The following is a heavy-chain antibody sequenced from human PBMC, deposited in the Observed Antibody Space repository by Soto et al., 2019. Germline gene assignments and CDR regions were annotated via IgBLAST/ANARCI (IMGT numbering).Heavy chain of an antibody. Sequence: GGSLRLSCAVSRFNISNHAMTWVRQAPDKGLELVAVISGGGQSTHYVDSVKGRFTISRDNSKNMVFLQMNSLRIEDTALYSCAKVGVATDGAYFWAQGTVVTVSS. CDR1: RFNISNHA. V-gene: IGHV3-23*01. CDR2: ISGGGQST. CDR3: AKVGVATDGAYF. J-gene: IGHJ4*02. D-gene: IGHD3-3*01.